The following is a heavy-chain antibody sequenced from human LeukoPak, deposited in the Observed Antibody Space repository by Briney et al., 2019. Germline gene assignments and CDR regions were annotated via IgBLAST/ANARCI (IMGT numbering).Heavy chain of an antibody. J-gene: IGHJ4*02. CDR1: GGSISSGDYY. V-gene: IGHV4-30-4*08. CDR2: IYYSGST. Sequence: PPETLSLTCTVSGGSISSGDYYWSWIHQPPGKGLEWIGYIYYSGSTYYNPSLKSRVTISVDTSKNQFSLKLSSVTATDTAVYYCARVATISLEYWGQGTLVTVSS. CDR3: ARVATISLEY. D-gene: IGHD5-12*01.